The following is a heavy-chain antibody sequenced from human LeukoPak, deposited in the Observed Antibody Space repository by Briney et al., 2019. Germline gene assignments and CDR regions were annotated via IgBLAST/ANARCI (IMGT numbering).Heavy chain of an antibody. V-gene: IGHV1-69*05. CDR3: AIGGILTGYPGIDN. D-gene: IGHD3-9*01. Sequence: ASVKVSCKASGGTFSSYAISWVRQAPGQGLEWMGGIIPIFGTANYAQKFQGRVTITTDESTSTAYMELSSLRSEDTAVYYCAIGGILTGYPGIDNWGQGTLVTVSS. J-gene: IGHJ4*02. CDR1: GGTFSSYA. CDR2: IIPIFGTA.